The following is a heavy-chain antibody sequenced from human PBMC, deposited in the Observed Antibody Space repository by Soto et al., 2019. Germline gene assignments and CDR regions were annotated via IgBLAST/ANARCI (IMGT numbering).Heavy chain of an antibody. CDR1: GGSISSYY. Sequence: SETLSLTCTVSGGSISSYYWSWIRQPAGKGLEWIGRIYTSGSTNYNPSLKSRVTMSVDTSKNQFSLKLSSVTAADTAVYYCARDYYDSSGYYYYFGYWGQGTLVTVS. CDR3: ARDYYDSSGYYYYFGY. J-gene: IGHJ4*02. D-gene: IGHD3-22*01. CDR2: IYTSGST. V-gene: IGHV4-4*07.